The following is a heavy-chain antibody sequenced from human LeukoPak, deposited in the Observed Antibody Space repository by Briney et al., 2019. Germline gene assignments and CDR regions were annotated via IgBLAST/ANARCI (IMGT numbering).Heavy chain of an antibody. Sequence: SETLSLTCTVSGGSISSGSYYWSWLRQPAGKGLEWIGRIYTSGSTNYNPSLKSRVTISVDTSKNQFSLKLSSVTAAGTAVYYCARTEFVGSSSGGWFDPWGQGTLVTVFS. CDR3: ARTEFVGSSSGGWFDP. CDR1: GGSISSGSYY. CDR2: IYTSGST. V-gene: IGHV4-61*02. D-gene: IGHD6-6*01. J-gene: IGHJ5*02.